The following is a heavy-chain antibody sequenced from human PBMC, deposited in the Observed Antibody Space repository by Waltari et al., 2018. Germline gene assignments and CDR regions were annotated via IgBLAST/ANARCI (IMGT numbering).Heavy chain of an antibody. J-gene: IGHJ4*02. CDR1: GFTFSSHW. D-gene: IGHD6-13*01. Sequence: EVQLVESGGNLVQPGGSLRLSCAASGFTFSSHWIPWVRQAPEKGLEWVANIKQDGSEKYYVASVKGRFTISRDNAKNSLYLQMNSLRAEDTAVYYCARDDSSSLDYWGQGTLVTVSS. V-gene: IGHV3-7*01. CDR3: ARDDSSSLDY. CDR2: IKQDGSEK.